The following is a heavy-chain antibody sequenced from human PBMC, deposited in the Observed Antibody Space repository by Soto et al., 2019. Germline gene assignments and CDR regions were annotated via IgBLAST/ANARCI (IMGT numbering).Heavy chain of an antibody. V-gene: IGHV1-18*01. J-gene: IGHJ6*02. CDR2: ISAYNGNT. Sequence: QVQLVQSGAEVKKPGASVKVSCKASGYTFTSYGISWVRQAPGQGLEWMGWISAYNGNTNYAQKLQGRVTMTTDTDTSTAYMGRRSLRSDDTAVYYCARVFMVRGVSYYGMDVWGQGTTVTVSS. D-gene: IGHD3-10*01. CDR3: ARVFMVRGVSYYGMDV. CDR1: GYTFTSYG.